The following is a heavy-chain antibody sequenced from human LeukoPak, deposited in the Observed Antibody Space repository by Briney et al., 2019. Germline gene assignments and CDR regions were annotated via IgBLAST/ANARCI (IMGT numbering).Heavy chain of an antibody. D-gene: IGHD6-13*01. CDR3: ARESGIAAALDL. J-gene: IGHJ5*02. CDR1: GFTVSSNY. V-gene: IGHV3-53*01. CDR2: IYSGGST. Sequence: GGSLRLSCAASGFTVSSNYMSWVRQAPGKGLEWVSIIYSGGSTYYADSVKGRFTISRDNAKNTLYLQMNSLRAVDTAVYYCARESGIAAALDLWGQGTLVTVSS.